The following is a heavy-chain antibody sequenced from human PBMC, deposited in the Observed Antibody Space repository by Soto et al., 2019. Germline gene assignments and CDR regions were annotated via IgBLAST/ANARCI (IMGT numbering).Heavy chain of an antibody. CDR2: GSAYNGDT. Sequence: AVKVCCKASGYPFARYRVRCVGQAPGQGLEWMGGGSAYNGDTRYAQEFQGRVTMTADPYTDTAYMEVRNLRSDDTGVYYCAREGAVVGSAVYYGMDVWGQ. CDR3: AREGAVVGSAVYYGMDV. CDR1: GYPFARYR. V-gene: IGHV1-18*04. D-gene: IGHD2-15*01. J-gene: IGHJ6*02.